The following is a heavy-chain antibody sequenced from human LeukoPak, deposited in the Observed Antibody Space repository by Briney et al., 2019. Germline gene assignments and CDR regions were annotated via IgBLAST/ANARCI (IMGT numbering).Heavy chain of an antibody. CDR3: ARDLYCSGASCSFDY. D-gene: IGHD2-15*01. J-gene: IGHJ4*02. V-gene: IGHV6-1*01. CDR1: GDSVSSNSVA. Sequence: SQTLSLTCAISGDSVSSNSVAWNWIRQSPSRGLEWLGRTYCRSKWYNDYAVSVESRITINPDTSKNHFSLQLNSVTPEDTAVYYCARDLYCSGASCSFDYWGQGTLVTVS. CDR2: TYCRSKWYN.